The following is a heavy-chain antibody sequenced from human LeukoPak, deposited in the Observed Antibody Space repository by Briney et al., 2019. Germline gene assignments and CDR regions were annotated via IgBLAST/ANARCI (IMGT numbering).Heavy chain of an antibody. J-gene: IGHJ4*02. CDR2: IIPIFGTA. V-gene: IGHV1-69*05. CDR1: GGTFSSYA. Sequence: ASVKVSCKASGGTFSSYAISWVRQAPGQGLEWMGGIIPIFGTANYAQKFQGRVTMTRDTSTSTVYMELSSLRSEDTAVYYCARDQSGFDWGQGTLVTVSS. CDR3: ARDQSGFD. D-gene: IGHD3-22*01.